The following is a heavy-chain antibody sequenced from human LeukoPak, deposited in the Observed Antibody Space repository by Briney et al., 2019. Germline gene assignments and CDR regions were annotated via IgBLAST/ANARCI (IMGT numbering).Heavy chain of an antibody. CDR3: VGDSNLPPSRELWFGESLLY. D-gene: IGHD3-10*01. V-gene: IGHV3-64D*06. CDR1: RFMFSGYA. Sequence: GGSLRLSCSASRFMFSGYAVHWVRQVPGKGLEYVSPVSSNGGGTYYTDSVKGRFTISRDNSKNTVYLQMSTLRPEDTTVYYCVGDSNLPPSRELWFGESLLYWGQGSLVSVRS. J-gene: IGHJ4*02. CDR2: VSSNGGGT.